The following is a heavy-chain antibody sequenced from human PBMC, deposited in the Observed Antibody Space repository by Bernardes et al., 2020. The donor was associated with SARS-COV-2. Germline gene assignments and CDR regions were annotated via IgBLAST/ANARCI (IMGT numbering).Heavy chain of an antibody. CDR2: INPYKGTT. D-gene: IGHD3-10*01. V-gene: IGHV1-18*01. CDR1: GYIFSAFG. CDR3: ARDRKVRGITNNWFDP. Sequence: AAVKVSCKTSGYIFSAFGISWVRQAPGQGLEWMGWINPYKGTTDYPQKFQGRLTLTTDTSTTTAYMELRSLSSDDTAVYFCARDRKVRGITNNWFDPWGKGTLVTVSS. J-gene: IGHJ5*02.